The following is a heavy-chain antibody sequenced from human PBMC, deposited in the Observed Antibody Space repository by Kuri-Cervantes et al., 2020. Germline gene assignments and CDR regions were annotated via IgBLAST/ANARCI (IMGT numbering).Heavy chain of an antibody. CDR3: ASATTYSSSSPLFY. Sequence: GESLKISCAASGFTFSSYGMHWVRQAPGKGLECVAVIWYDGSNKYYADSVKGRFTISRDNSKNTLYLQMNSLRAEDTAVYYCASATTYSSSSPLFYWGQGTLVTVSS. D-gene: IGHD6-6*01. V-gene: IGHV3-33*01. CDR1: GFTFSSYG. J-gene: IGHJ4*02. CDR2: IWYDGSNK.